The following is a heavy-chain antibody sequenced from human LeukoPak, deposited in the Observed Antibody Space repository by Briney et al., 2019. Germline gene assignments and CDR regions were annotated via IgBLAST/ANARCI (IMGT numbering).Heavy chain of an antibody. CDR3: ARRGCSGGSCYRTGVSVFDY. V-gene: IGHV4-59*08. Sequence: SETLSLTCTVSGGSISSYYWSWIRQPPGKGLEWIGYIYYSGSTNYNPSLKSRVTISVDTSKNQFSLKLSSVTAADTAVYYCARRGCSGGSCYRTGVSVFDYWGQGTLVTVSS. CDR2: IYYSGST. CDR1: GGSISSYY. J-gene: IGHJ4*02. D-gene: IGHD2-15*01.